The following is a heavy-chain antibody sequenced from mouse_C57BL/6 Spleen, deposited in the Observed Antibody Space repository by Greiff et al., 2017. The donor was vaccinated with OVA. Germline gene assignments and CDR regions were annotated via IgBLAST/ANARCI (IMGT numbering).Heavy chain of an antibody. V-gene: IGHV1-55*01. J-gene: IGHJ2*01. CDR2: IYPGSGST. Sequence: VKLQQPGAELVKPGASVKMSCKASGYTFTSYWITWVKQRPGQGLEWIGDIYPGSGSTNYNEKFKSKATLTVDTSSSTAYMQLSSLTSEDSAVYYCARAFTTVVAYYFDYWGQGTTLTVSS. CDR1: GYTFTSYW. D-gene: IGHD1-1*01. CDR3: ARAFTTVVAYYFDY.